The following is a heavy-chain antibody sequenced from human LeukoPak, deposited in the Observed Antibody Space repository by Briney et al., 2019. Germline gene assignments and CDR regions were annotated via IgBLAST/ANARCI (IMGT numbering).Heavy chain of an antibody. CDR2: IWYDGSNK. J-gene: IGHJ4*02. D-gene: IGHD6-13*01. CDR3: ARERGYSSRTFDY. CDR1: GFTFSSYG. V-gene: IGHV3-33*01. Sequence: GRSLRLSCAASGFTFSSYGMHWIRQVPGKGLEWVAVIWYDGSNKYYADSVKGRFTISRDNSKNTLYLQMNSLRAEDTAVYYCARERGYSSRTFDYWGQGTLVTVSS.